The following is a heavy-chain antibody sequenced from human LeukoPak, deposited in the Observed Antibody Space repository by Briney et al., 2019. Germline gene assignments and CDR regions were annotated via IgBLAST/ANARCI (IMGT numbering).Heavy chain of an antibody. CDR1: GFTFSSYW. CDR3: ARELPFDL. Sequence: PGGSLRLSCAASGFTFSSYWMHWVRQAPGQGLVWVSRIKSDGSTTNYADSVKGRFTISRDNAKNTLYLQMNSLRAEDTAVYYCARELPFDLWGRGTLVTVSS. J-gene: IGHJ2*01. CDR2: IKSDGSTT. V-gene: IGHV3-74*01. D-gene: IGHD2-21*01.